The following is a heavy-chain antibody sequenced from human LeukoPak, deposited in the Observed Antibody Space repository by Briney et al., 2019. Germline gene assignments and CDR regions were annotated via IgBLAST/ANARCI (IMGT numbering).Heavy chain of an antibody. D-gene: IGHD2-15*01. V-gene: IGHV3-53*01. CDR3: VGYCSHHTCCSLN. Sequence: PGGSLRLSCAVSGFTVSDNYTSWVRQAPRRGLEWVAVTHSGHNTYYADPVKGRFTTTRVFSKNTLSLQMNSLRAEDTAIYSCVGYCSHHTCCSLNWGQGTLVTVSS. CDR1: GFTVSDNY. J-gene: IGHJ4*02. CDR2: THSGHNT.